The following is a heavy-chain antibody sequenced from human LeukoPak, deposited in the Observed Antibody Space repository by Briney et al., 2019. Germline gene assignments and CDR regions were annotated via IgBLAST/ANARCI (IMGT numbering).Heavy chain of an antibody. CDR2: INPDGTST. J-gene: IGHJ6*02. Sequence: GGSLRLPCAASGLTLNKYWLHWVRQPPGKGLVWVSRINPDGTSTSHADSVKGRFTISRDNAKNTLYLQMNDLSAEDTAVYYCARGLYLDYDSSGYYVGYYYGLAVWGQGTTVTVSS. CDR1: GLTLNKYW. D-gene: IGHD3-22*01. V-gene: IGHV3-74*01. CDR3: ARGLYLDYDSSGYYVGYYYGLAV.